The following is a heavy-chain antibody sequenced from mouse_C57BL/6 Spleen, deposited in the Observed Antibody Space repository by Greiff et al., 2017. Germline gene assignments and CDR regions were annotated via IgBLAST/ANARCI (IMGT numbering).Heavy chain of an antibody. CDR2: IDPSDSYT. J-gene: IGHJ2*01. CDR3: ARWNYYGSSYGLVY. CDR1: GYTFTSYW. D-gene: IGHD1-1*01. Sequence: VQLQQPGAELVMPGASVKLSCKASGYTFTSYWMHWVKQRPGQGLEWIGEIDPSDSYTNYNQKFKGKSTLTVDKSSSTAYMQLSSLTSEDSAVYYCARWNYYGSSYGLVYWGQGTTLTVSS. V-gene: IGHV1-69*01.